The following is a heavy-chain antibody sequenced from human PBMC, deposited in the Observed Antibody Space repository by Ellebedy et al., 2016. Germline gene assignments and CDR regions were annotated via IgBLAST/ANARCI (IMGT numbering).Heavy chain of an antibody. V-gene: IGHV1-18*01. D-gene: IGHD6-19*01. J-gene: IGHJ6*02. Sequence: ASVKVSXKASSYTFTSYGISWVRQAPGQGLEWMGWISAYNGNTNYAQKLQGRVTMTTDTSTSTAYMELRSLRSDDTAVYYCARGAWLATYYYYGMDVWGQGTTVTVSS. CDR3: ARGAWLATYYYYGMDV. CDR1: SYTFTSYG. CDR2: ISAYNGNT.